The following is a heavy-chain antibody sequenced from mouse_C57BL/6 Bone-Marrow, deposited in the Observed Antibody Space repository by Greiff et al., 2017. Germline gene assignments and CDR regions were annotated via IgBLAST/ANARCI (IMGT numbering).Heavy chain of an antibody. CDR2: IDPSDSYT. CDR3: ARPSYYGTLDY. J-gene: IGHJ4*01. CDR1: GYTFTSYW. V-gene: IGHV1-69*01. D-gene: IGHD1-2*01. Sequence: QVQLQQPGAELVMPGASVKLSCKASGYTFTSYWMHWVKQRPGQGLEWIGEIDPSDSYTNYNQKFKGKSTLTVDKSSSTAYMQRSSLTSEDSAVYYCARPSYYGTLDYWGQGTSVTVSS.